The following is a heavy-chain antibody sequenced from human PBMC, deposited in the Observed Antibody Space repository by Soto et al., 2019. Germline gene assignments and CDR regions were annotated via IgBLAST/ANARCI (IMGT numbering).Heavy chain of an antibody. D-gene: IGHD6-25*01. CDR3: ARAQRRFLNDALDY. V-gene: IGHV3-30-3*01. Sequence: QVQLVESGGGVVQPGRSLRLSCAASGFTFSSYPIHWVRQAPGKGLEWVAVISFDGNNKYYGDSVKGRFTISRDSSKNTLYLQMNSLRPEDTAVYYCARAQRRFLNDALDYWGQGTLVSVSS. CDR2: ISFDGNNK. J-gene: IGHJ4*02. CDR1: GFTFSSYP.